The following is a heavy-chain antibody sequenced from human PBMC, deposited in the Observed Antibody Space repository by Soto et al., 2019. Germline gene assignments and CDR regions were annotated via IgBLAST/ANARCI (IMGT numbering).Heavy chain of an antibody. CDR1: GYSFTSFW. J-gene: IGHJ4*02. V-gene: IGHV5-10-1*01. CDR3: ARLERYTGYELHFDY. D-gene: IGHD5-12*01. Sequence: GESLKISCKVSGYSFTSFWISWVRQMPGKGLEWMGRIDPSDSYTSYSPSFQGHVTISADRSISTAYLQWSSLKASDTAMYYCARLERYTGYELHFDYWGQGTQVTVSS. CDR2: IDPSDSYT.